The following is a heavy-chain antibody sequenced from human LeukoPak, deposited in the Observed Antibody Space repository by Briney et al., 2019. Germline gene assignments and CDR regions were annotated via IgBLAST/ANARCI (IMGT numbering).Heavy chain of an antibody. V-gene: IGHV1-69*04. CDR2: IIPILGIA. CDR3: ARAGLLSAYSYGMDV. D-gene: IGHD2/OR15-2a*01. CDR1: GGTFSSYA. Sequence: SVTVSCKASGGTFSSYALSWVRQAPGQGLAWMGRIIPILGIANYAQKLQGRVTITADKSTSTAYMELSSLRSEDTAVYYCARAGLLSAYSYGMDVWGQGTTVTVSS. J-gene: IGHJ6*02.